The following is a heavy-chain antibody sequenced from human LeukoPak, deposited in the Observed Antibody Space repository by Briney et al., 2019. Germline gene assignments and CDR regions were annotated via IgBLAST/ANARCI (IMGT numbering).Heavy chain of an antibody. V-gene: IGHV4-34*01. D-gene: IGHD3-22*01. CDR3: ARGGYYDSSLTFDY. CDR1: GGSFSGYY. Sequence: SEPLSLPCAVYGGSFSGYYWSWLRQPPGKGLEWIGYIYHSGGTYYNPSLKSRVTISVDRSKNQFSLKLSSVTAADTAVYYCARGGYYDSSLTFDYWGQGTLVTVSS. J-gene: IGHJ4*02. CDR2: IYHSGGT.